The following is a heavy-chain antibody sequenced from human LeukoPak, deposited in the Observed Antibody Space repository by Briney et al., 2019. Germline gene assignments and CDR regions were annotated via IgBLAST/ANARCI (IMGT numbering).Heavy chain of an antibody. J-gene: IGHJ4*02. CDR2: IKQDGSKK. V-gene: IGHV3-7*04. CDR1: GFPFSSYW. D-gene: IGHD5-24*01. Sequence: GGSLRLSCVASGFPFSSYWMTWVRQAPGKGLEWVANIKQDGSKKSYVDSVKGRFTISRDNAKNSLYLQMNSLRAEDTAIYYCTRVGYIAEGIDYWGQGTLVTVSS. CDR3: TRVGYIAEGIDY.